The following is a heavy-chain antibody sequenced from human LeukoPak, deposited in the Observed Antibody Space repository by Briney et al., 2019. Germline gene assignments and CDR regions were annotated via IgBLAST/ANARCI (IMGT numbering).Heavy chain of an antibody. CDR3: SRDRWALWLGVLWGLLDY. CDR2: NSSYNGYT. V-gene: IGHV1-18*04. D-gene: IGHD3-10*01. CDR1: GYTFTGHY. Sequence: GASVKVSCKASGYTFTGHYMHWVRQAPGQGLEWMGLNSSYNGYTNYAQKLRGRVTMTTDTYTSTADVDPRGTSSGDTAGYYFSRDRWALWLGVLWGLLDYW. J-gene: IGHJ4*01.